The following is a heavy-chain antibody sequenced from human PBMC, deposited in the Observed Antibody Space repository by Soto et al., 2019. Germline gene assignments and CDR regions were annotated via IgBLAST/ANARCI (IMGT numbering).Heavy chain of an antibody. CDR2: ISYDGSNK. V-gene: IGHV3-30*18. CDR1: GFTFSSYG. CDR3: AKERARPTMIVVPRWYYYGMDV. Sequence: QPGGSLRLSCAASGFTFSSYGMHWDRQAPGKGLEWVAAISYDGSNKYYADSVKGRFTISRDNSKNALYLQMNSLRAEDTAVYYCAKERARPTMIVVPRWYYYGMDVWGQGTTVTVSS. J-gene: IGHJ6*02. D-gene: IGHD3-22*01.